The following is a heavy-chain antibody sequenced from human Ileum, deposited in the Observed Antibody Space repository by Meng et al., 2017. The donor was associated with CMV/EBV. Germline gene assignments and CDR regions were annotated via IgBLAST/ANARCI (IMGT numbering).Heavy chain of an antibody. CDR1: VASLHNDNDY. J-gene: IGHJ4*02. D-gene: IGHD3-10*01. Sequence: RLQTHEPGPRLVKPPGTLSLISTCSVASLHNDNDYWAWIRQSPGKGLEWIGSVHNNGGTYHNPSLRSRVTISVDTSKHQFSLRMNSVTAADTAIYYCAKDLPRGPSDYWSQGTLVTVSS. CDR3: AKDLPRGPSDY. CDR2: VHNNGGT. V-gene: IGHV4-39*06.